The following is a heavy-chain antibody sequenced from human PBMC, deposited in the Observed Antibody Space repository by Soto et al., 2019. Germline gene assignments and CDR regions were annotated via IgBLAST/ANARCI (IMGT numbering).Heavy chain of an antibody. CDR2: IIPIFGTA. V-gene: IGHV1-69*13. CDR1: GGTFSSYA. CDR3: ASSRDTAMVTYNWFDP. D-gene: IGHD5-18*01. J-gene: IGHJ5*02. Sequence: KKQRASVKVSCKASGGTFSSYAISWVRQAPGQGLEWMGGIIPIFGTANYAQKFQGRVTITADESTSTAYMELSSLRSEDTAVYYCASSRDTAMVTYNWFDPWGQGTLVTAPQ.